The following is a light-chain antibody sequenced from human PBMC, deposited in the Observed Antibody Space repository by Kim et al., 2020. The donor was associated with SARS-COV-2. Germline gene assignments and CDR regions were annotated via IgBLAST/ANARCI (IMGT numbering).Light chain of an antibody. J-gene: IGLJ1*01. V-gene: IGLV3-19*01. CDR2: GKN. CDR1: SLRSYY. CDR3: NSRDSSGNHDV. Sequence: SSELPQDPAVSVALGQTVRITCQGDSLRSYYASWYQQKPGQAPVLVIYGKNNRPSGIPDRFSGSSSGNTASLTITGPQAGDEADYYCNSRDSSGNHDVFG.